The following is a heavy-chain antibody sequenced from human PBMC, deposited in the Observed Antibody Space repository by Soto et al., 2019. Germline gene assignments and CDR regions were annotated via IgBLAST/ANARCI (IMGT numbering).Heavy chain of an antibody. J-gene: IGHJ4*02. Sequence: QLQLQESGSGLVKPSQTLSLTCAVSGGSISSGGYSWSWIRQPPGKGLEWIGYIYHSGSTYYNPCLQSPATISEDRSTHQFPLKLSSVPAADTAVYYCARASTTVTTLDYWGQGTLVTVSS. D-gene: IGHD4-17*01. CDR2: IYHSGST. CDR1: GGSISSGGYS. CDR3: ARASTTVTTLDY. V-gene: IGHV4-30-2*01.